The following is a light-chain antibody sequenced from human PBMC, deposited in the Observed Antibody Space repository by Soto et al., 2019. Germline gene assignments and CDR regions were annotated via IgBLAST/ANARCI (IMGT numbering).Light chain of an antibody. CDR2: GAS. Sequence: EIVLTQSPGTLSLSPGERATLSCRASQSVSSSYLAWYQQKPGQAPRLLIYGASSRATGIPDRFSGNGSGTDFTLTISSLEPEDFEVYYWQHYGSSGYTFGQGTKLEIK. V-gene: IGKV3-20*01. J-gene: IGKJ2*01. CDR1: QSVSSSY. CDR3: QHYGSSGYT.